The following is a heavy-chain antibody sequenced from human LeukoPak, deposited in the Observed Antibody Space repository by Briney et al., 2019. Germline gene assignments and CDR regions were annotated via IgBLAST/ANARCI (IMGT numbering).Heavy chain of an antibody. V-gene: IGHV4-59*01. CDR1: GRSISGIY. Sequence: SETLSLTCTVSGRSISGIYWTCIRQPPGKGLEWIGQTYYTGSADYKPSLESRITISVDTSKNQISLMVRSVTAADTAVYHCARFGVNYDMDVWGQGATVTVSS. CDR2: TYYTGSA. J-gene: IGHJ6*02. CDR3: ARFGVNYDMDV. D-gene: IGHD3-16*01.